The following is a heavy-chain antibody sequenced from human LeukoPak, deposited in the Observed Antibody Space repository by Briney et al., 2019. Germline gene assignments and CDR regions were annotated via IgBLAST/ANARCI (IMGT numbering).Heavy chain of an antibody. J-gene: IGHJ6*02. CDR1: GFTFSSYA. CDR2: ISGSGGST. D-gene: IGHD2-15*01. CDR3: AFGIEVAADPYYYYGMDV. V-gene: IGHV3-23*01. Sequence: PGGSLRLSCAASGFTFSSYAMSWVRQAPGKGLEWVSAISGSGGSTYYADSVKGRFTISRDNSKNTLYLQMNSLKAEDTAVYYCAFGIEVAADPYYYYGMDVWGQGTTVTVSS.